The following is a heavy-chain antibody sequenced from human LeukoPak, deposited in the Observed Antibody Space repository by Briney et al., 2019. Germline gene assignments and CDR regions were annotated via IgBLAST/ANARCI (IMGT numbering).Heavy chain of an antibody. Sequence: PGGSLRLSCAASGFTFSSYAMHWVRQAPGQGLEWMGIINPSGGSTSYAQKFQGRVTMTRDTSTSTVYMELSSLRSEDTAVYYCARDGDNYYDSSGYYYGDAFDIWGQGTMVTVSS. D-gene: IGHD3-22*01. V-gene: IGHV1-46*01. CDR1: GFTFSSYA. CDR2: INPSGGST. CDR3: ARDGDNYYDSSGYYYGDAFDI. J-gene: IGHJ3*02.